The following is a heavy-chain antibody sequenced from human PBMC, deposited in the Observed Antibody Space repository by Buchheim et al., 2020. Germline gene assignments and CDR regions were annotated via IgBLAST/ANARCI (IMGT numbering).Heavy chain of an antibody. Sequence: QLQLQESGPGLVKPSETLSLTCTVSGGSISSSSYYWGWIRQPPGKGLEWIGSIYYSGSTYYNPSFKSRVTISVDTSKNQFSLKLSSVTAADTAVYYCARRQWGYGSGGSCYRDWYFDLWGRGTL. CDR1: GGSISSSSYY. D-gene: IGHD2-15*01. J-gene: IGHJ2*01. CDR2: IYYSGST. V-gene: IGHV4-39*01. CDR3: ARRQWGYGSGGSCYRDWYFDL.